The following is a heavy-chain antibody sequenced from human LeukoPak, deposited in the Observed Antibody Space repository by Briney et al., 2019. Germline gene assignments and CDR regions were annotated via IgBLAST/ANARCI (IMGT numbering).Heavy chain of an antibody. J-gene: IGHJ5*02. CDR1: GYSFTSYW. CDR3: ALVRGVIIAGTYNWFDP. V-gene: IGHV5-51*01. CDR2: IYPGDSDT. D-gene: IGHD3-10*01. Sequence: GESLKISCKGSGYSFTSYWIGWVRQMPGKGLEWMWIIYPGDSDTRYSPSLQGQVTISADKSISTAYLQWSSLKASDTAMYYCALVRGVIIAGTYNWFDPWGQRTLVTVSS.